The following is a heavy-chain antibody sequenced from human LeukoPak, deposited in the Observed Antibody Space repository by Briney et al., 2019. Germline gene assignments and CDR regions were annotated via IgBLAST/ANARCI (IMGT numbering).Heavy chain of an antibody. CDR1: GGSISSYY. CDR2: IYTSGST. D-gene: IGHD6-19*01. V-gene: IGHV4-4*07. Sequence: DPSETLSLTCTVSGGSISSYYWSWIRQPAGKGLEWIGRIYTSGSTNYNPSLKSRVTMSVDTSKNQFSLKLSSVTAADTAVYYCARDLDSSGWYFGPGGDAFDIWGQGTMVTASS. J-gene: IGHJ3*02. CDR3: ARDLDSSGWYFGPGGDAFDI.